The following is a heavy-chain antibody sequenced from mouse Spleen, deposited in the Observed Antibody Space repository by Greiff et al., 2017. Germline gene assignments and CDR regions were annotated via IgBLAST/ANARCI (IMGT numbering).Heavy chain of an antibody. V-gene: IGHV1-69*02. CDR2: IDPSDSET. D-gene: IGHD2-1*01. Sequence: QVQLQQPGAELVKPGAPVKLSCKASGYTFTSYWMNWVKQRPGRGLEWIGRIDPSDSETHYNQKFKDKATLTVDKSSSTAYIQLSSLTSEDSAVYYCARGGNPYAMDYWGQGTSVTVSS. J-gene: IGHJ4*01. CDR3: ARGGNPYAMDY. CDR1: GYTFTSYW.